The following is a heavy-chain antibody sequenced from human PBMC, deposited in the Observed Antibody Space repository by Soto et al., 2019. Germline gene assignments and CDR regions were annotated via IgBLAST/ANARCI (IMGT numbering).Heavy chain of an antibody. J-gene: IGHJ6*03. CDR2: IYYSGST. V-gene: IGHV4-59*08. Sequence: SETLSLTCTVSGGSISSYYWSWIRQPPGKGLEWIGYIYYSGSTNYNPSLKSRVTISVDTSKNQFSLKLSSVTAADTAVYYRARRGDFWSGSFYYMDVWGKGTTVTSP. D-gene: IGHD3-3*01. CDR3: ARRGDFWSGSFYYMDV. CDR1: GGSISSYY.